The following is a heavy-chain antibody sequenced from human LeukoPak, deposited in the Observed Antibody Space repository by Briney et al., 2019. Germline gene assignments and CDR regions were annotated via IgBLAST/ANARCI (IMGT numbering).Heavy chain of an antibody. CDR1: GFTFSSYS. J-gene: IGHJ4*02. CDR3: ARDQDKDVVVPAAAGLDY. Sequence: GGSLRLSCAASGFTFSSYSMNWVRQAPGKGLEWVSSISSSSSYIYYADSVKGRFTISRDNAKNSLYLQMNSLRAEDTAVYYCARDQDKDVVVPAAAGLDYWGQGTLATVSS. CDR2: ISSSSSYI. V-gene: IGHV3-21*01. D-gene: IGHD2-2*01.